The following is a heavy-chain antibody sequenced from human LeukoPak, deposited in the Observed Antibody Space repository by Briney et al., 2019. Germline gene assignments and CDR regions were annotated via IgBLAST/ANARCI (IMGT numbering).Heavy chain of an antibody. Sequence: GGSLRLSCAASGFTFSSYWMHWFRQAPGKGLLWVSRINSDGSSTSYADSVKGRFTISRDNAKNTLYLQMNSLRAEDTAVYYCARDLLAGTNNYYDSSGSFDYWGQGTLVTVSS. CDR3: ARDLLAGTNNYYDSSGSFDY. J-gene: IGHJ4*02. V-gene: IGHV3-74*01. CDR2: INSDGSST. CDR1: GFTFSSYW. D-gene: IGHD3-22*01.